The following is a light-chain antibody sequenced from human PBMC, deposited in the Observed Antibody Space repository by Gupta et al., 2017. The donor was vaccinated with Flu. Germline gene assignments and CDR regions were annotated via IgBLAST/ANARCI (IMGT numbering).Light chain of an antibody. J-gene: IGKJ4*01. V-gene: IGKV4-1*01. Sequence: DFVMTQSPDSLAVSLGERATINCKSSQSVLYSSNNKNYLAWYQQKPGQPPKLFMYWASTRESGVPDRFSGSGSGTXFTLTIXSLQAEDVAVYYCQQDDSIPLTFGXGTKVEIK. CDR3: QQDDSIPLT. CDR2: WAS. CDR1: QSVLYSSNNKNY.